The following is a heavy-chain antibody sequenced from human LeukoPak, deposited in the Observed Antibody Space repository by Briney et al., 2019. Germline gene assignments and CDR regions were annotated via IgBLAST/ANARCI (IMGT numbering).Heavy chain of an antibody. CDR3: ARGGISNLGGSLLY. CDR2: ISSSSSYI. Sequence: GGSLRLSCAASGFTFSSYSMNWVRQAPGKGLECVSSISSSSSYIYYADSVKGRFTISRDNAKNSLYLQMNSLRAEDTAVYYCARGGISNLGGSLLYWGQGTLVTVSS. CDR1: GFTFSSYS. J-gene: IGHJ4*02. D-gene: IGHD2-15*01. V-gene: IGHV3-21*01.